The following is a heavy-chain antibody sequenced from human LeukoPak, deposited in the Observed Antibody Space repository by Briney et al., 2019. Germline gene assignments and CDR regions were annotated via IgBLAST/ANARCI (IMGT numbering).Heavy chain of an antibody. Sequence: SETLSLTCAVSGGSISSGGYSWSWIRQPPGKGLEWIGYIYHSGSTYYNPSLKSRVTISVDRSKNQFSLKLSSVTAADTAVYYCARDLVTVTKGFDIWGQGTMVSVSS. CDR1: GGSISSGGYS. CDR2: IYHSGST. V-gene: IGHV4-30-2*01. D-gene: IGHD4-17*01. J-gene: IGHJ3*02. CDR3: ARDLVTVTKGFDI.